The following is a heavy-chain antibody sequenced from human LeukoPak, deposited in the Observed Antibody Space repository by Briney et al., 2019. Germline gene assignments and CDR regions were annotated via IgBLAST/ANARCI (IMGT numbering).Heavy chain of an antibody. CDR2: MNPNSGNT. CDR3: ARGVSSPFGVVIIKRSQRVRRNYYYYMDV. CDR1: GYTFTSYD. J-gene: IGHJ6*03. Sequence: ASVKVSCKASGYTFTSYDINWVRQATGQGLEWMGWMNPNSGNTGYAQKFQGRVTITRNTSISTAYMELSSLRSEDTAVYYCARGVSSPFGVVIIKRSQRVRRNYYYYMDVWGKGTTVTVSS. D-gene: IGHD3-3*01. V-gene: IGHV1-8*03.